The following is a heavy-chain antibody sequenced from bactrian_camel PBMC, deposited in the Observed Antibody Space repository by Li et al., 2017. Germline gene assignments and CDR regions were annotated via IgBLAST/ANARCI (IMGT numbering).Heavy chain of an antibody. V-gene: IGHV3S40*01. CDR2: IDRGAWST. Sequence: VQLVESGGGLVQPGGSLTHSCATSGFIFSNHDMNWVRQAPGKGLEWVSSIDRGAWSTYYPDSVKGRFTISRDNAENTLYLQMNSLKSDDTAMYFCAADSSSWYHYYRWGRGTQVTVS. CDR3: AADSSSWYHYYR. CDR1: GFIFSNHD. D-gene: IGHD6*01. J-gene: IGHJ4*01.